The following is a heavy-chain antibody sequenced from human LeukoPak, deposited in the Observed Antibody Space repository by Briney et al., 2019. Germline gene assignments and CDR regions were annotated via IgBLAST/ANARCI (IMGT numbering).Heavy chain of an antibody. V-gene: IGHV3-30-3*01. Sequence: GGSLRLSCAASGFTFSSYAMHWVRQAPGKGLEWVAVISYDGSNKYYADSVKGRFTISRDNSKNTLYLQMNSLRAEDTALYYCAKAYNSGIYGGFDSWGQGTLVTVSS. CDR2: ISYDGSNK. J-gene: IGHJ4*02. D-gene: IGHD6-19*01. CDR1: GFTFSSYA. CDR3: AKAYNSGIYGGFDS.